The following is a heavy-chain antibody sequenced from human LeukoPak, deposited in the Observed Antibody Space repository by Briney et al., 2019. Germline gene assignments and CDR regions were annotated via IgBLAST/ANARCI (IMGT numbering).Heavy chain of an antibody. CDR3: VKDNGRWFDP. V-gene: IGHV4-39*07. D-gene: IGHD1-26*01. CDR2: IYYSGST. J-gene: IGHJ5*02. CDR1: GGSISSSSYY. Sequence: SETLSLTCTVSGGSISSSSYYWGWIRQPPGKGLEWIGSIYYSGSTYYKPPLKSRVTISADTSKNQFSLKLSSVTAADTAIYYCVKDNGRWFDPWGQGTLVIVSS.